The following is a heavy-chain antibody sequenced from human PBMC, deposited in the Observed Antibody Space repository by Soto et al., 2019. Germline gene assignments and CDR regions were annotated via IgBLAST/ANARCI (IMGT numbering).Heavy chain of an antibody. Sequence: SETLSLTCTVSGGSISSYYWSWIRQPPGKGLEWIGYIYYSGSTNYNPSLKSRVTISVDTSKNQFSLKLSSVTAADTAVYYCARGEGKNYYYYYMDVWGKGTTVTVSS. CDR3: ARGEGKNYYYYYMDV. CDR2: IYYSGST. J-gene: IGHJ6*03. D-gene: IGHD1-26*01. V-gene: IGHV4-59*08. CDR1: GGSISSYY.